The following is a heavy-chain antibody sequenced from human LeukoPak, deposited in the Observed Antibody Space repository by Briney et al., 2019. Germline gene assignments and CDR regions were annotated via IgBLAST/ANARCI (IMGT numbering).Heavy chain of an antibody. Sequence: GGSLRLSCAASGFTFNNYEINWVRQAPGKGLEWVSYISRSGTTIYYADSVKGRFTISRDNAKNSLYLQMNSLRAEDTAVYHCARESVTGTTLDYWGQGTLVTVSS. J-gene: IGHJ4*02. CDR1: GFTFNNYE. D-gene: IGHD1-20*01. CDR2: ISRSGTTI. CDR3: ARESVTGTTLDY. V-gene: IGHV3-48*03.